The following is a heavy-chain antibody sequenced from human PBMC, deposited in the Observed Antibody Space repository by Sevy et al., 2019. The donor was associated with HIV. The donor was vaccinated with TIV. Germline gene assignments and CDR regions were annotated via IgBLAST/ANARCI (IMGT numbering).Heavy chain of an antibody. CDR2: ISYDGNYK. Sequence: GGSLRLSCVASGFTFPIYSVFWVRQAPGKGMEWLTLISYDGNYKYYAHSVKGRFTISRDNSNNILYLQMSSLRVEDTALYFCARVAVEYCTNDCYHRFDHWGLGTLVTVSS. D-gene: IGHD2-8*01. CDR1: GFTFPIYS. CDR3: ARVAVEYCTNDCYHRFDH. V-gene: IGHV3-30*04. J-gene: IGHJ4*02.